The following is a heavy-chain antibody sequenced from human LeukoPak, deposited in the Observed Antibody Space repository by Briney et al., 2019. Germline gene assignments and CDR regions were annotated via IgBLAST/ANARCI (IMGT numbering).Heavy chain of an antibody. V-gene: IGHV4-4*02. CDR1: GASISTNNW. CDR2: IYYSGST. D-gene: IGHD3-10*01. J-gene: IGHJ3*02. Sequence: NPSGTLSLTCGISGASISTNNWWTWVRQAPGKGLEWIGYIYYSGSTNYNPSLKSRVTISVDTSKNQFSLKLSSVTAADTAVYYCARGGLRAGISGELLCAFDIWGQGTMVTVSS. CDR3: ARGGLRAGISGELLCAFDI.